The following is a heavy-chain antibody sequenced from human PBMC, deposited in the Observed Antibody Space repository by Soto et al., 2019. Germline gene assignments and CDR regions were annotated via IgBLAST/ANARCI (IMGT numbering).Heavy chain of an antibody. Sequence: QVQLVQSGAEVKNPGASVKVSCKASGYTFTRYGIGWARQAPGQGLGWMGWINTYNGNTNYAQNVQGRVTVTTDTSTSTAYMELRSLRSNDTAIYYCAMVDVYVTPSPQDVWGQGTTVSVSS. CDR1: GYTFTRYG. CDR3: AMVDVYVTPSPQDV. CDR2: INTYNGNT. V-gene: IGHV1-18*01. D-gene: IGHD3-16*01. J-gene: IGHJ6*02.